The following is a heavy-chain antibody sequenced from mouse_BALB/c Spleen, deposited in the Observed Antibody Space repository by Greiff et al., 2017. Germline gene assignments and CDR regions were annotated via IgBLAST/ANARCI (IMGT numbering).Heavy chain of an antibody. J-gene: IGHJ3*01. CDR3: ARPTYDYDGAWFAY. D-gene: IGHD2-4*01. CDR2: ISDGGSYT. CDR1: GFTFSDYY. Sequence: EVKLMESGGGLVKPGGSLKLSCAASGFTFSDYYMYWVRQTPEKRLEWVATISDGGSYTYYPDSVKGRFTISRDNAKNNLYLQMSSLKSEDTAMYYCARPTYDYDGAWFAYWGQGTLVTVSA. V-gene: IGHV5-4*02.